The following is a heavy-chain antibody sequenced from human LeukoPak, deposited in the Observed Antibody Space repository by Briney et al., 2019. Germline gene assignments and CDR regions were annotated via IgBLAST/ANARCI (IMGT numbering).Heavy chain of an antibody. D-gene: IGHD3-10*02. Sequence: GGSLRLSCAASGFTFSSYEMNWVRQAPGKGLEWVSYINSSGSTLYYEASVKGRFTISRDNAKNSLYLQMDSLRAEDTAVYYCAELGITMVGGVWGKGTTVTISS. CDR1: GFTFSSYE. CDR2: INSSGSTL. V-gene: IGHV3-48*03. CDR3: AELGITMVGGV. J-gene: IGHJ6*04.